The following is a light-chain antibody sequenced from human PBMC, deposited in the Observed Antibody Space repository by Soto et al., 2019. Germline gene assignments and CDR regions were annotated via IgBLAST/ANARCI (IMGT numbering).Light chain of an antibody. J-gene: IGLJ1*01. CDR1: SSDVGGYHY. Sequence: QSALTQPASVSGSPGQSITISCTGTSSDVGGYHYVSWYQQHPGKAPQLRIYEVSNRPSGVSNRFSGSKSGNTASLTISGLQAEDEADYYCSSYTSSSTPDVFGTGTKVTVL. CDR3: SSYTSSSTPDV. V-gene: IGLV2-14*01. CDR2: EVS.